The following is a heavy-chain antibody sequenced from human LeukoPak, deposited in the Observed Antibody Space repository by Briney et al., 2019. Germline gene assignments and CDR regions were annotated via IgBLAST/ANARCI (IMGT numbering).Heavy chain of an antibody. CDR2: ISGSGGST. J-gene: IGHJ4*02. CDR1: GFTFSNYG. CDR3: ARRSGIAVAGAFDY. D-gene: IGHD6-19*01. Sequence: GGSLRLSCAASGFTFSNYGMNWVRQAPGKGLEWVSGISGSGGSTYSADSVKGRFIISRDNSKNTLYLQMNSLRAEDTAVYYCARRSGIAVAGAFDYWGQGTLVTVSS. V-gene: IGHV3-23*01.